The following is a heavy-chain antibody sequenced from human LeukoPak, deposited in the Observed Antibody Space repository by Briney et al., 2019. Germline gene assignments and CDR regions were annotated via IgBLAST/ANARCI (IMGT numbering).Heavy chain of an antibody. V-gene: IGHV3-23*01. Sequence: PGGSLRLSCTASGLTFSSYAMSWVRQAPGKGPEWVSTISGSGGTTYYADSVKGRFTISRDNSRNTEYLQMDSLRAEDTAVYYCAKRTLTPSESHSPLDYWGQGTLVTVSS. CDR3: AKRTLTPSESHSPLDY. D-gene: IGHD1-26*01. J-gene: IGHJ4*02. CDR1: GLTFSSYA. CDR2: ISGSGGTT.